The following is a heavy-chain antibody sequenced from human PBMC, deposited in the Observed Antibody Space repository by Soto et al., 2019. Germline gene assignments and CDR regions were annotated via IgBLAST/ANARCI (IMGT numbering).Heavy chain of an antibody. CDR2: IYYSGST. CDR1: GGSISSYY. J-gene: IGHJ4*02. CDR3: ARVMSRRSYLDY. Sequence: PSETLSLTCTVSGGSISSYYWSWIRQPPGKGLEWIGYIYYSGSTNYNPSLKSRVTISVDTSKNQFSLKLSSVTAADTAVYYCARVMSRRSYLDYWGQGTLVTVSS. V-gene: IGHV4-59*01. D-gene: IGHD3-16*01.